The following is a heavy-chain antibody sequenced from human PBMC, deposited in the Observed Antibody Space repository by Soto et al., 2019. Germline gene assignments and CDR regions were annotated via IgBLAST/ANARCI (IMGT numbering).Heavy chain of an antibody. CDR3: ARGGYCSGGRCYFKSFSGAFDI. D-gene: IGHD2-15*01. Sequence: QVQLQESGPGLVKPSQTLSLTCTVSGGSISSGGYYWSWIRQHPGKGLEWIGYIYYSGSTYYNPSLKHRVTISVDTSKNQSSLQLSSVTAADTAVYYCARGGYCSGGRCYFKSFSGAFDIWGPGTMVTVSS. CDR2: IYYSGST. V-gene: IGHV4-31*03. CDR1: GGSISSGGYY. J-gene: IGHJ3*02.